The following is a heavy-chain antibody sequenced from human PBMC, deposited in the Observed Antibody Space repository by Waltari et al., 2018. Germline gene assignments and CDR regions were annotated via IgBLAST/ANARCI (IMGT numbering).Heavy chain of an antibody. CDR2: MYYTGGT. J-gene: IGHJ3*02. CDR1: GVSISSSYN. D-gene: IGHD4-17*01. CDR3: VRPGSTVTPRAFDI. V-gene: IGHV4-39*01. Sequence: QLQLQESGPGLVKPSETLSLNCTSSGVSISSSYNWAWVRQPPGKGLEWVGTMYYTGGTYNNPSLESRLTMSIDTSKNQFSLKLSYVTASDTAFYYCVRPGSTVTPRAFDIWGQGIKVTVSS.